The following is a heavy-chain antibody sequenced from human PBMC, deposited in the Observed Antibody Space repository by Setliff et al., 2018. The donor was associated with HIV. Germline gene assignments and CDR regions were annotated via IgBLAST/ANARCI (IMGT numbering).Heavy chain of an antibody. CDR2: IYSGGST. CDR3: ARVRLYNTALDY. D-gene: IGHD3-3*01. J-gene: IGHJ4*02. Sequence: GGSLRLSCAASGFTVSTYYMSWVRQAPGKGLEWVSTIYSGGSTYHADSVKGRFTLSRDTSKNTLFLQMNSLRPEDAAVYYCARVRLYNTALDYWGQGALVTVSS. V-gene: IGHV3-66*02. CDR1: GFTVSTYY.